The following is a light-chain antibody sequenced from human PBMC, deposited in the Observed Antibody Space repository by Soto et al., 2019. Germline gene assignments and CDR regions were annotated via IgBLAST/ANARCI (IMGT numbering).Light chain of an antibody. CDR3: CSYAGSSTYV. CDR2: EVS. J-gene: IGLJ1*01. CDR1: RSDVGSYNL. V-gene: IGLV2-23*02. Sequence: SVVTQPGSGCGSPGQSVPISCTGNRSDVGSYNLVSWYQQHPGKAPKLMIYEVSKRPSGVSNRFSGSKSGNTASLTISGLQAEDEADYYCCSYAGSSTYVFGTGTKVTVL.